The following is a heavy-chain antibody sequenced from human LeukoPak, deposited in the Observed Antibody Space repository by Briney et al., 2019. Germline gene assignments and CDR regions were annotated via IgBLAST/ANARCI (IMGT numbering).Heavy chain of an antibody. V-gene: IGHV3-23*01. D-gene: IGHD5-12*01. CDR3: ARERWLRYYMDV. J-gene: IGHJ6*03. CDR1: GFSFSSYA. CDR2: MSSSDDGR. Sequence: GGSLRLSCATSGFSFSSYAMSWVRQAPGKGLEWVSAMSSSDDGRYYAASVRGRFTISRDTSRSTLYLQMNSLRAEDTAVYYCARERWLRYYMDVWGKGTTVTVSS.